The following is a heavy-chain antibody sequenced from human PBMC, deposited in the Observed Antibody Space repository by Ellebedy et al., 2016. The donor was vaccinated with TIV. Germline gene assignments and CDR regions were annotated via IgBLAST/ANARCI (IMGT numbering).Heavy chain of an antibody. Sequence: SETLSLXXTVSGGSFSSYYWSWIRQSAGKGLEWIGRIFMSGSTSYNSSLKSRVTMSVDASKTQLSLNLSSVTAADTAVYFCARLMQSRDRSHWYFDLWGRGTLVTVSS. J-gene: IGHJ2*01. CDR1: GGSFSSYY. CDR2: IFMSGST. V-gene: IGHV4-4*07. D-gene: IGHD1-14*01. CDR3: ARLMQSRDRSHWYFDL.